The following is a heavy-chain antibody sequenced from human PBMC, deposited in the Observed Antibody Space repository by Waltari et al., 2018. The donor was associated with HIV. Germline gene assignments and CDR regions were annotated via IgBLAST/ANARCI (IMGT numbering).Heavy chain of an antibody. D-gene: IGHD3-22*01. V-gene: IGHV3-64*01. CDR1: GFDFSRFV. CDR3: ARGDYYDSSGPANY. J-gene: IGHJ4*02. CDR2: ITSDGSGT. Sequence: EVKLMESGGDLVLPGESLRLSCGGSGFDFSRFVMHWFRQGPGKGMEFVSGITSDGSGTYYGKSVKGRFTISRDNSKRTLFLHMDGLRVEDTAVYFCARGDYYDSSGPANYWGRGTLVTVSS.